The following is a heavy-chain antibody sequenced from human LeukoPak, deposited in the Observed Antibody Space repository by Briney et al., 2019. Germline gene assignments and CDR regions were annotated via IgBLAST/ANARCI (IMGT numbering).Heavy chain of an antibody. CDR2: IYTSGST. Sequence: SETLSLTCTVSGYSISSGYYWGWIRQPPGKGLEWIGRIYTSGSTNYNPSLKSRVTMSVDTSKNQFSLKLSSVTAADTAVYYCARVGGYYYDSSGYYRGWGQGTLVTVSS. J-gene: IGHJ4*02. D-gene: IGHD3-22*01. CDR3: ARVGGYYYDSSGYYRG. CDR1: GYSISSGYY. V-gene: IGHV4-38-2*02.